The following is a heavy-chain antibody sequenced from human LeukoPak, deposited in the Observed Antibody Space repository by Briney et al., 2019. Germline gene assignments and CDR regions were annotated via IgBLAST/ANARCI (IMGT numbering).Heavy chain of an antibody. CDR1: GGSISSYY. D-gene: IGHD3-3*01. CDR2: IYTSGST. J-gene: IGHJ5*02. Sequence: SETLSLTCTVSGGSISSYYWSWIRQPAGKGLEWIGRIYTSGSTNYNPSLKSRVTMSVDTSKNQFSLKLSSVTAADTAVYYRARDFRRPFQEKYYDFWSAQNWFDPWGQGTLVTVSS. V-gene: IGHV4-4*07. CDR3: ARDFRRPFQEKYYDFWSAQNWFDP.